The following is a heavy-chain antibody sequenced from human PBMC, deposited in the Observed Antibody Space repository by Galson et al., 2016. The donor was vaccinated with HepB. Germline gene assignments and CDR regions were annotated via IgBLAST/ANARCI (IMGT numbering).Heavy chain of an antibody. D-gene: IGHD2/OR15-2a*01. CDR3: ARDVQYRFDS. CDR1: GYTFTTSG. CDR2: ISTHSGNT. V-gene: IGHV1-18*01. J-gene: IGHJ4*02. Sequence: SCKASGYTFTTSGISWVRQAPGQGLEWMGWISTHSGNTKYAQKFQGGLTLTTDSSTTTAYTELRSLRFDDTALYYCARDVQYRFDSWGQGTLVTVSS.